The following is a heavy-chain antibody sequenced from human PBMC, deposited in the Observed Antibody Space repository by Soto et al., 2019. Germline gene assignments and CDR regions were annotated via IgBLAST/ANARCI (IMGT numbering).Heavy chain of an antibody. D-gene: IGHD6-19*01. CDR1: GGTFSSYA. Sequence: GASVKVSCKASGGTFSSYAISWVRQAPGQGLEWMGGIIPIFGTANYAQKFQGRDTITADKSTSTAYMELSSLRSEDTAVYYCARDIAVAGSVSDYWGQGTLVTVSS. CDR2: IIPIFGTA. V-gene: IGHV1-69*06. CDR3: ARDIAVAGSVSDY. J-gene: IGHJ4*02.